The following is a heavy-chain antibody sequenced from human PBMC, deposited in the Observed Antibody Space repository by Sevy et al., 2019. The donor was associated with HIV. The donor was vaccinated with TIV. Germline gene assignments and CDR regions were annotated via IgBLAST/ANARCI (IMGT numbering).Heavy chain of an antibody. CDR1: GGTFSSYA. J-gene: IGHJ4*02. Sequence: ASVKVSCRASGGTFSSYAISWVRQAPGQGLEWMGGIIPIFGTANYAQKFQGRVTITADESTSTAYMELSSLRSEDTAVYYCARDYYDSSGYFDYWGQGTLVTVSS. V-gene: IGHV1-69*13. CDR2: IIPIFGTA. D-gene: IGHD3-22*01. CDR3: ARDYYDSSGYFDY.